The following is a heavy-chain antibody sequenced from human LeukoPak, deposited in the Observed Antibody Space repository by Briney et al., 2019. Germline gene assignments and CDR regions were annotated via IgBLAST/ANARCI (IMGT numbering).Heavy chain of an antibody. Sequence: PSETLSLTCTVSGGSISSYYWSWIRQPPGKGLEWIGYIYYSGSTNYNPSLKSRVTISVDTSKNQFSLKLSSVTAADTAVYYCARSPRIAVAGASAFDIWGQGTMVTVSS. CDR1: GGSISSYY. CDR2: IYYSGST. J-gene: IGHJ3*02. D-gene: IGHD6-19*01. CDR3: ARSPRIAVAGASAFDI. V-gene: IGHV4-59*08.